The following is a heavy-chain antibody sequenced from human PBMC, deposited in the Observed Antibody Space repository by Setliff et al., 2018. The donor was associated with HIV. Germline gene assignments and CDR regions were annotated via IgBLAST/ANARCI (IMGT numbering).Heavy chain of an antibody. CDR3: ARRSIVGVTRGFYYYGLDV. CDR1: GGSITSGSYY. CDR2: IYISGTT. Sequence: PSETLSLTCTVSGGSITSGSYYWSWIRQPAGKGLEWIGYIYISGTTNYNPSLKNRVTMSLDTSKTQVSLRLTSVTAADTAVYYCARRSIVGVTRGFYYYGLDVWGQGTTVTVSS. D-gene: IGHD1-26*01. V-gene: IGHV4-61*09. J-gene: IGHJ6*02.